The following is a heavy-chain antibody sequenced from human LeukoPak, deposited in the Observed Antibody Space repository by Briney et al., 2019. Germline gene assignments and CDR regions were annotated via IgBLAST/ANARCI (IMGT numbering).Heavy chain of an antibody. J-gene: IGHJ3*02. CDR3: ARWASSSAAFDI. CDR2: IDYGGSA. D-gene: IGHD2-2*01. CDR1: GGSISSSSYQ. V-gene: IGHV4-39*01. Sequence: SETLSLTCTASGGSISSSSYQWGWIRQPPGKGLEWIGSIDYGGSAYHNPSLKSRVTISVDTSKNQFSLKLSSVTAADRAAYYCARWASSSAAFDIWGQGTMVIVSS.